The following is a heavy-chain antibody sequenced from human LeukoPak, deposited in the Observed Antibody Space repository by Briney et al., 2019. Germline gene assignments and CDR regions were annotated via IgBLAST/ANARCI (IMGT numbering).Heavy chain of an antibody. J-gene: IGHJ4*02. V-gene: IGHV3-23*01. CDR2: ISGSGGST. Sequence: GGSLRLSCAASGFTFSSYAMSWVRQAPGKGLEWVSAISGSGGSTYYADSAKGRFTIYRDNSKNTLYLQMNSLRAEDTAVYYCTPSLHTGFDYWGQGTLVTVSS. CDR1: GFTFSSYA. CDR3: TPSLHTGFDY.